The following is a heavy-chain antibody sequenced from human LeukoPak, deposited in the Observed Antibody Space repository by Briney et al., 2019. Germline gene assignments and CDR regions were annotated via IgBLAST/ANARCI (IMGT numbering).Heavy chain of an antibody. V-gene: IGHV4-39*01. J-gene: IGHJ4*02. CDR1: GGSNSSSSYY. Sequence: SETLSLTCIVSGGSNSSSSYYWGWIRQSPGKGLEWIGRMYYSGSTYYNPSLKSRVTISVDTSKIQFSLKLSSVTAADTAVYYCARLGGYSSGWYEHDSWGQGTLVTVSS. CDR3: ARLGGYSSGWYEHDS. CDR2: MYYSGST. D-gene: IGHD6-19*01.